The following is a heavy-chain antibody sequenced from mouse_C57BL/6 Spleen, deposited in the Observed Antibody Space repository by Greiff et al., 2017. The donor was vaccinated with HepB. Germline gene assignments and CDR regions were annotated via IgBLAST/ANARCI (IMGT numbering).Heavy chain of an antibody. CDR1: GFTFSDYG. D-gene: IGHD4-1*01. V-gene: IGHV5-17*01. CDR3: ARELGHYAMDY. CDR2: ISSGSSTI. J-gene: IGHJ4*01. Sequence: EVQLVKSGGGLVKPGGSLKLSCAASGFTFSDYGMHWVRQAPEKGLEWVAYISSGSSTIYYADTVKGRFTISRDNAKNTLFLQMTSLRSEDTAMYYCARELGHYAMDYWGQGTSVTVSS.